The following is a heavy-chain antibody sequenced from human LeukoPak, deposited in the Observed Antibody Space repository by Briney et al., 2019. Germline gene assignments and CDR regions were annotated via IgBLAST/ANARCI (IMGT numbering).Heavy chain of an antibody. D-gene: IGHD6-6*01. V-gene: IGHV4-59*01. CDR2: IYYSGST. Sequence: SETLSLTCTVSGGSISSYYWGWIRQPPGKGLEWIGYIYYSGSTNYNPSLKSRVTISVDTSKNQFSLKLSSVTAADTAVYYCARGNYGSSSEFGFDYWGQGILVTVSS. J-gene: IGHJ4*02. CDR3: ARGNYGSSSEFGFDY. CDR1: GGSISSYY.